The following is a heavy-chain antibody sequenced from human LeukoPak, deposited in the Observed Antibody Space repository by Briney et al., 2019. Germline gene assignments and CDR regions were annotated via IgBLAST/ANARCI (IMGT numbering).Heavy chain of an antibody. CDR1: GYTFTSYG. J-gene: IGHJ4*02. CDR3: AREETDDSSIPYDY. D-gene: IGHD3-22*01. Sequence: GASVKVSCKASGYTFTSYGISWVRQAPGQGLEWMGWISAYNGNTNYAQKLQGRVTMTTDTSTSTAYMELRSLRPDDTAVYYCAREETDDSSIPYDYWGQGTLVTVSS. CDR2: ISAYNGNT. V-gene: IGHV1-18*01.